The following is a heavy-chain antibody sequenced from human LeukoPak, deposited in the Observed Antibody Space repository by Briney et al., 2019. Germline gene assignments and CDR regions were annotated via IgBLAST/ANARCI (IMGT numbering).Heavy chain of an antibody. V-gene: IGHV3-23*01. CDR3: AKPPGGYDYGMDV. Sequence: GGSLRLSCAASGFTFSSYAMSWVRQAPGKGLEWVSAISGSGGSTYYADSVKGRFTISRDDSKNTLYLQMNSLRAEDTAVYYCAKPPGGYDYGMDVWGQGTTVTVSS. J-gene: IGHJ6*02. CDR1: GFTFSSYA. D-gene: IGHD4-23*01. CDR2: ISGSGGST.